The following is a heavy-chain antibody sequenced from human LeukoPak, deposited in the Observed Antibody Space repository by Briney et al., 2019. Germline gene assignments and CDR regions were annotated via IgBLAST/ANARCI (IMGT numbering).Heavy chain of an antibody. J-gene: IGHJ4*02. CDR2: ISAYNGNT. V-gene: IGHV1-18*01. Sequence: GASVKVSCKTSGYTFTTYGTSWVRQAPGQGLEWMGWISAYNGNTNYAQKLQGRVTMTTDASTSTAYMELRSLRSDDTAVYYCARDRGNYDSSDPLDYWGQGTLVTVSS. CDR1: GYTFTTYG. CDR3: ARDRGNYDSSDPLDY. D-gene: IGHD3-22*01.